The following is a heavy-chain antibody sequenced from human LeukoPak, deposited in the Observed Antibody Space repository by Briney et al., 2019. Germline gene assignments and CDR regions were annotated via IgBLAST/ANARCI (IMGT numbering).Heavy chain of an antibody. CDR1: GGSISSSSYY. D-gene: IGHD6-19*01. J-gene: IGHJ4*02. Sequence: SETLSLTCTVSGGSISSSSYYWGWIRQPPGKGLEWIGSIYYSGSTYYNPSLKSRVTISVDTSKNQFSLKLSSVTAADTAVYYRARLVSAVAYWGQGTPVTVSS. V-gene: IGHV4-39*01. CDR3: ARLVSAVAY. CDR2: IYYSGST.